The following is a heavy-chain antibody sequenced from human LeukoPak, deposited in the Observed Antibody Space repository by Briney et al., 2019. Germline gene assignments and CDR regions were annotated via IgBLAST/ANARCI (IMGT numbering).Heavy chain of an antibody. D-gene: IGHD2-2*02. Sequence: GGSLRLSCAASGFSFSTYTMRWVRQAPGKGLEYDADSVKGRFTISRDNFKNTVYLQMDSLRTEDMAVYYCAREYCTTNSCYIWGLGYWGQGTLVTVSS. J-gene: IGHJ4*02. CDR3: AREYCTTNSCYIWGLGY. CDR1: GFSFSTYT. V-gene: IGHV3-64*02.